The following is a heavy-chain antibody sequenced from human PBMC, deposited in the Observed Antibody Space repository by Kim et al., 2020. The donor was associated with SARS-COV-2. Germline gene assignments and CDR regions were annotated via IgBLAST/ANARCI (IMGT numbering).Heavy chain of an antibody. V-gene: IGHV4-31*03. CDR3: ARVPAALVAFDI. D-gene: IGHD2-2*01. J-gene: IGHJ3*02. CDR1: GGSISSGGYY. Sequence: SETLSLTCSVSGGSISSGGYYWSWIRQHPGKGLEWIGHIYYSGSTYYNPSLKSRITILVDTSKNHFSLRLTSVTAADTAVYYCARVPAALVAFDIWGQGTMVTASS. CDR2: IYYSGST.